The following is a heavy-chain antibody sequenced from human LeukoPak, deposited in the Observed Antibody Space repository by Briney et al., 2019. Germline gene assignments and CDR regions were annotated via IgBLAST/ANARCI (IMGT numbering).Heavy chain of an antibody. V-gene: IGHV4-39*01. J-gene: IGHJ4*02. CDR3: ARLMPQPSTVTHFDY. CDR1: GGSISSSSYY. Sequence: PSETLSLTCTASGGSISSSSYYWGWIRQPPGKGLEWIGSIYYSGSTYYNPSLKSRVTISVDTSKNQFSLKLSSVTAADTAVYYCARLMPQPSTVTHFDYWGQGTLVTVSS. CDR2: IYYSGST. D-gene: IGHD4-17*01.